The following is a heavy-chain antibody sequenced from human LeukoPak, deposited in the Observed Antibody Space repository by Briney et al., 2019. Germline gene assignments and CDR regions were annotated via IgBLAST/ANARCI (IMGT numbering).Heavy chain of an antibody. J-gene: IGHJ4*02. D-gene: IGHD6-19*01. V-gene: IGHV3-30*04. CDR2: ISCDGSNK. CDR1: GFTFSSYA. Sequence: GGSLRLSCAASGFTFSSYAMHWVRQAPGKGLEWVAVISCDGSNKYYADSVKGRFTISRDNSKNTLYLQMNSLRAEDTAVYYCAKDAIAVADVTDYWGQGTLVTVSS. CDR3: AKDAIAVADVTDY.